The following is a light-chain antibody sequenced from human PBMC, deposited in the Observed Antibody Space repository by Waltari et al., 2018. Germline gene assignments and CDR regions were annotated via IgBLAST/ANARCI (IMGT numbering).Light chain of an antibody. J-gene: IGKJ4*01. Sequence: DIQMTQSPSSLSASIGDRVTISCRTSQGITNYLAWYQQKSGTVPKLLTYAASTLQSGVPSRFSGSGSGTDFTLTISSLQPEDVATYYCQNYNSAPLTFGGGTKVEIK. CDR2: AAS. CDR1: QGITNY. CDR3: QNYNSAPLT. V-gene: IGKV1-27*01.